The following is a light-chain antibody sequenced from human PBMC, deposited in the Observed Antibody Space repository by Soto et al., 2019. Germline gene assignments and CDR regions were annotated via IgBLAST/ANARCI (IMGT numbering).Light chain of an antibody. CDR2: DAS. CDR3: QQRSNWPPWT. CDR1: QSVSSY. V-gene: IGKV3-11*01. J-gene: IGKJ1*01. Sequence: EIVLTQSPATLSLSPGERATLSCRASQSVSSYLAWYQQKPGQAPRLLNYDASNRATGIPARFSGSGSGTDFTLTISSLEPEDFAVYYCQQRSNWPPWTFGQGTKGEIK.